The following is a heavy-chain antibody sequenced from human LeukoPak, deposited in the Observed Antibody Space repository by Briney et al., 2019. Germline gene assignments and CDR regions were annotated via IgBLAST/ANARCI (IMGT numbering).Heavy chain of an antibody. J-gene: IGHJ5*02. CDR2: INPSGGST. Sequence: ASVKVSCKVSGYSITELSTHWVRQAPGKGLEWMGIINPSGGSTSYAQKFQGRVTMTRDMSTSTVYMELSSLRSEDTAVYYCASASSFITPSSGWFAPWGQGSLVTV. V-gene: IGHV1-46*01. CDR3: ASASSFITPSSGWFAP. CDR1: GYSITELS. D-gene: IGHD3-3*01.